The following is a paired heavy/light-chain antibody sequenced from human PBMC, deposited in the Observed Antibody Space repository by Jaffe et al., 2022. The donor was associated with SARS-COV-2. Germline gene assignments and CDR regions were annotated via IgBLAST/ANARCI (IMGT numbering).Heavy chain of an antibody. J-gene: IGHJ4*02. CDR2: FVPVLGLA. CDR1: GASFSSCA. CDR3: VLQDDVLPAARFVH. V-gene: IGHV1-69*02. D-gene: IGHD2-2*01. Sequence: QVQLVQSGAEVKKPGSSVKVSCEASGASFSSCALNWVRQAPGQGLEWMGRFVPVLGLAEYAHNLKGRVTITADKSTTLAYMEVNSLRYEDTALYYCVLQDDVLPAARFVHWGPGTLVTVSS.
Light chain of an antibody. CDR2: GDS. CDR1: NSNIGARYG. CDR3: QSYDSSLSGSV. Sequence: QSVLTQPPSVSGAPGQRVTISCTGSNSNIGARYGVQWYQQLPGTAPKLLIDGDSNRPSGVPDRFSGSRSGASASLAISGLQAEDEGDYYCQSYDSSLSGSVFGGGTKLTVL. V-gene: IGLV1-40*01. J-gene: IGLJ3*02.